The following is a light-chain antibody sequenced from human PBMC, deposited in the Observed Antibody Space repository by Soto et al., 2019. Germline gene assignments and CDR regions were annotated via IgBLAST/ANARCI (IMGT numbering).Light chain of an antibody. CDR1: QSISNW. Sequence: SASVGAKVNIACRASQSISNWLAWYQQKPGKAPKLLLYKASTLQSGVPSRFSGSGSGTEFTLTISSLQPDDFATYYCQQYITYSTFGQGTRLEI. V-gene: IGKV1-5*03. CDR2: KAS. J-gene: IGKJ5*01. CDR3: QQYITYST.